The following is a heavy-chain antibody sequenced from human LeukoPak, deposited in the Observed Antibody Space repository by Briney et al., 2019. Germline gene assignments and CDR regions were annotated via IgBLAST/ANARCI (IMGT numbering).Heavy chain of an antibody. V-gene: IGHV4-59*11. D-gene: IGHD3-9*01. J-gene: IGHJ3*02. CDR1: GGSISSHF. CDR3: ARARGHFDWLGYAFDI. Sequence: SETLSLTCTVSGGSISSHFWSWIRQPPGKGLEWIGHLHYSGSTNYNPSLKSRVTTSVDTSKNQFSLRLSSVTAADTAVYYCARARGHFDWLGYAFDIWGQGTMVTVSS. CDR2: LHYSGST.